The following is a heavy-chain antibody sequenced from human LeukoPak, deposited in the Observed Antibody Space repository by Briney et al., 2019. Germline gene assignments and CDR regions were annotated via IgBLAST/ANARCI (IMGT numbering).Heavy chain of an antibody. J-gene: IGHJ4*02. CDR2: INPSGGST. CDR3: ARATKYSSSWYDGKYYFDY. Sequence: ASVKVSCKASGYTFTSYYMHLVRQAPGQGLEWMGIINPSGGSTSYAQKFQGRVTMTRDTSTSTVYMELSSLRSEDTAVYYCARATKYSSSWYDGKYYFDYWGQGTLVTVSS. V-gene: IGHV1-46*01. D-gene: IGHD6-13*01. CDR1: GYTFTSYY.